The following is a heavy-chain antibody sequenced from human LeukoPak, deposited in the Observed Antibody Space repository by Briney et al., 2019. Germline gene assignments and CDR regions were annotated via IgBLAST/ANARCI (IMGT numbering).Heavy chain of an antibody. D-gene: IGHD2-15*01. CDR2: ISPYNDNT. Sequence: GASVKVSCKASGYTFTSYGISWVRQAPGQGLEWMGWISPYNDNTNYAQNLQGRVTMTTDTSTSTVYMELRSLRSDDTAVYYCALADRGSGGFDYFDYWGQGTLVTVSS. J-gene: IGHJ4*02. CDR1: GYTFTSYG. CDR3: ALADRGSGGFDYFDY. V-gene: IGHV1-18*01.